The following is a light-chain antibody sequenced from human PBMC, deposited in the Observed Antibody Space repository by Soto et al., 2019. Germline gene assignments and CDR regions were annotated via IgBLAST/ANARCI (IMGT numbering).Light chain of an antibody. J-gene: IGLJ2*01. CDR1: SSDVGGYNY. CDR2: DVS. V-gene: IGLV2-14*03. CDR3: TSYTISGTLV. Sequence: QSALTQPASVSGSPGQSITISCTGTSSDVGGYNYVSWYQHHPGKAPKLMIYDVSNRPSGVSDRFSGSKSGNTASLTISGLQAEDEADYYCTSYTISGTLVFGGGTKLTVL.